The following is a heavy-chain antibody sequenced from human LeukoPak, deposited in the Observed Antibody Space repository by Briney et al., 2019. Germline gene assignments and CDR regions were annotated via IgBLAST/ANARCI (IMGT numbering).Heavy chain of an antibody. J-gene: IGHJ4*02. CDR2: IYYSGST. CDR1: GGSISSGDYY. V-gene: IGHV4-30-4*08. CDR3: ARGAWYGDYEDY. D-gene: IGHD4-17*01. Sequence: PSETLSLTCTVSGGSISSGDYYWSWIRQPPGKGLEWIGYIYYSGSTYYNPSLRSRVTISVDTSKNQFSLKLSSVTAADTAVYYCARGAWYGDYEDYWGQGTLVTVSS.